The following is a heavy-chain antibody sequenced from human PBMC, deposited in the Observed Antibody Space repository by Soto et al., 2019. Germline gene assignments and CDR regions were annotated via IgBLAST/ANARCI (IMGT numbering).Heavy chain of an antibody. CDR2: ISYDGSNK. CDR1: GFTFSSYG. D-gene: IGHD6-13*01. J-gene: IGHJ4*02. V-gene: IGHV3-30*18. Sequence: QVQLVESGGGVVQPGRSLRLSCAASGFTFSSYGMHWVRQAPGKGLEWVAVISYDGSNKYYADSVNSRFTISSDNSKNPLYLQMNSLRAEDTAVYYCAKGDSSWAFDYWGQGTLVTVSS. CDR3: AKGDSSWAFDY.